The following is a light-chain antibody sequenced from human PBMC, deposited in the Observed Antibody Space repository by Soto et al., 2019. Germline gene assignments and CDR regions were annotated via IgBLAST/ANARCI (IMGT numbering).Light chain of an antibody. Sequence: QSALTQPPSASGTPGQRVTISCSGSNSNIGSNTVNWYQQLPGTAPRVLIYTNNQRPSGVPNRFSGSKSGTSASLAISGLQSEDEADYYCASWDDSVNGVAFGGGTKLTVL. CDR1: NSNIGSNT. J-gene: IGLJ2*01. CDR3: ASWDDSVNGVA. CDR2: TNN. V-gene: IGLV1-44*01.